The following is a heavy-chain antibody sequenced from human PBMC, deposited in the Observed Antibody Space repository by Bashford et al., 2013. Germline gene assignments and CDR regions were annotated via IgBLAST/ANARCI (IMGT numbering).Heavy chain of an antibody. CDR3: ARDYSNWDAFDI. Sequence: ASVKVSCKASGYTFTSYGISWVRQAPGQGLEWMGWISAYNGNTNYAQKFQGRVTMTTDTSTSTAYMELRSLRSDDTAVYYCARDYSNWDAFDIWGQGTMVTVSS. D-gene: IGHD4-11*01. CDR1: GYTFTSYG. V-gene: IGHV1-18*01. CDR2: ISAYNGNT. J-gene: IGHJ3*02.